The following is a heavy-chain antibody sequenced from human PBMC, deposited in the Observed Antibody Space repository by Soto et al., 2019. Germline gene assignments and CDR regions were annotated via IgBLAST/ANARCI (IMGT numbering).Heavy chain of an antibody. J-gene: IGHJ4*02. CDR3: AYSSTPFDY. CDR2: ISGSGGST. Sequence: PGGFVRLSCAASGFTFSSYAMSWVRQAPGKGLEWVSAISGSGGSTYYADSVKGRFTISRDNSKNTLYLQMNSLRAEDTAVYYCAYSSTPFDYWGQGTLVTVSS. D-gene: IGHD6-13*01. CDR1: GFTFSSYA. V-gene: IGHV3-23*01.